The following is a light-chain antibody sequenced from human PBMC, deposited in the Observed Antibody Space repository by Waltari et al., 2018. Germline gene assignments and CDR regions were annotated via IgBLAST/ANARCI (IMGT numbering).Light chain of an antibody. CDR1: SSNIGAGYD. CDR3: QSYDSSLSASV. J-gene: IGLJ3*02. V-gene: IGLV1-40*01. CDR2: RNN. Sequence: QSVLTQPPSVSGAPGQRVTISCTGSSSNIGAGYDVHWYQQLPGTAPKLLIYRNNNRPSGVPDRCSGSKSGTSASLAITGLQAEDEADYYCQSYDSSLSASVFGGGTKLTVL.